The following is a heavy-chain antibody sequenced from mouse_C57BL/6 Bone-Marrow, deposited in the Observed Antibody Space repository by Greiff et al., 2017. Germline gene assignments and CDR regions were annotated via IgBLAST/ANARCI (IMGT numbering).Heavy chain of an antibody. V-gene: IGHV3-6*01. D-gene: IGHD1-1*01. CDR2: ILYDGST. J-gene: IGHJ3*01. Sequence: EVKLMESGPGLVKPSQSLSLTCSVTGYSIPSGYYWNWIRQFPGNKLECIGYILYDGSTISNPSLKNQHSLPRDTSKKQFFLKLNSVTTEDTATYYCAREVFLRGAWFAYWGQGTLVTVSA. CDR3: AREVFLRGAWFAY. CDR1: GYSIPSGYY.